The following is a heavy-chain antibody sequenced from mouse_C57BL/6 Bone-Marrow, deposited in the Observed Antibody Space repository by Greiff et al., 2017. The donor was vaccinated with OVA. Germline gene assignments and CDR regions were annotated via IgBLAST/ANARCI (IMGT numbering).Heavy chain of an antibody. CDR2: IYPRSGNT. J-gene: IGHJ4*01. Sequence: QVQLQQSGAELARPGASVKLSCKASGYTFTSYGISWVKQRTGQGLEWIGEIYPRSGNTYYNEKFKGKATLTADKSSSTAYMERRSLTSEDSAVYFCARRGNYRDYYAMDYWGQGTSVTVSS. CDR3: ARRGNYRDYYAMDY. V-gene: IGHV1-81*01. D-gene: IGHD2-1*01. CDR1: GYTFTSYG.